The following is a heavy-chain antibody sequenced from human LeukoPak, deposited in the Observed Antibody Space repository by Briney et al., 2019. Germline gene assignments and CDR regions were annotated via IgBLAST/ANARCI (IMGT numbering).Heavy chain of an antibody. J-gene: IGHJ4*02. CDR1: GFRFTSYN. V-gene: IGHV3-48*01. CDR3: ARDQPANCASISCYALFDY. D-gene: IGHD2-2*01. Sequence: GGSLRLSCAASGFRFTSYNMNWVRQAPGKGLEWVSYISSSSGSMYYADSVKGRFTISRDNAKNSLYLQMNSLRAEDTAVYYCARDQPANCASISCYALFDYWGQGALVTASS. CDR2: ISSSSGSM.